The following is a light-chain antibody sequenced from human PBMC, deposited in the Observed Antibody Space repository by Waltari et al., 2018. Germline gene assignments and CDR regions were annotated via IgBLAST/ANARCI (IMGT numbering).Light chain of an antibody. V-gene: IGLV2-23*02. CDR2: EAT. CDR1: TSDLGPYNI. CDR3: CSYTGTTTFLL. J-gene: IGLJ2*01. Sequence: QSALTQPASVSGSPGQSITISCTGTTSDLGPYNIISCYQQYPGRVPKLIIYEATRRPSWVSDRFSGSKSGNTASLTISGLQAEDEANYYCCSYTGTTTFLLFGGGTKLTVL.